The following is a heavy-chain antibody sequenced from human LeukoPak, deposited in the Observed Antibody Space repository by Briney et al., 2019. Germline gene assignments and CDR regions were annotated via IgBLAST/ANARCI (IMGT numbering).Heavy chain of an antibody. Sequence: SQTLSLTCDISGDRVSSNSASWTWIRQSPSRGLEWLGRTYYRSKWYNDYAVSVKSRITINPDTSRNHFSLQLSSVTPEDTAVYYCVRGFYTMSVWGQGTTVTVSS. CDR2: TYYRSKWYN. D-gene: IGHD3-22*01. V-gene: IGHV6-1*01. CDR3: VRGFYTMSV. J-gene: IGHJ6*02. CDR1: GDRVSSNSAS.